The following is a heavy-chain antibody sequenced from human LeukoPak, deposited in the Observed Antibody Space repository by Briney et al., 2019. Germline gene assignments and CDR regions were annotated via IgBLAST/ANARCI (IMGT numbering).Heavy chain of an antibody. Sequence: GGSLRLSCAASGFTFSSYSMNWVRQAPGKGLEWVSSISSSSSYIYYADSVKGRFTISRDNAKNSLYLQMNSLRAEDTAVYYCARDKIVGATLLDYWGQGTLVTVSS. V-gene: IGHV3-21*01. CDR2: ISSSSSYI. J-gene: IGHJ4*02. CDR1: GFTFSSYS. CDR3: ARDKIVGATLLDY. D-gene: IGHD1-26*01.